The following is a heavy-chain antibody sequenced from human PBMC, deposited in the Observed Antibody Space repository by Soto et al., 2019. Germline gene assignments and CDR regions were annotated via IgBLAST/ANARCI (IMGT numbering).Heavy chain of an antibody. CDR1: GYSFASYW. CDR3: ARTRSFTLGFYYDGMDV. V-gene: IGHV5-51*01. CDR2: IYPGDSDT. D-gene: IGHD6-6*01. J-gene: IGHJ6*02. Sequence: GESLKISCQGSGYSFASYWIGWVRQMPGKDLEWMGIIYPGDSDTRYSPPFQGQVTISADKSLRTAYLQWTSLKASDTALYYCARTRSFTLGFYYDGMDVWGQGTTVTVS.